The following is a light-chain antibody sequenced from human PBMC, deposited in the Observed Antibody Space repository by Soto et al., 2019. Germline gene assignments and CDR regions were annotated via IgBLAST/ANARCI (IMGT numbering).Light chain of an antibody. J-gene: IGKJ4*01. CDR1: QTISNN. Sequence: ETVMTQSPATLSASPGERATLSCRVSQTISNNLAWYQQKPGQSPRLLIYGASTRATGIPARFSGTGSGTEFTLTISSLQSEDFAVYYRQHYNNWLGAFGGGTAVEIK. CDR3: QHYNNWLGA. CDR2: GAS. V-gene: IGKV3-15*01.